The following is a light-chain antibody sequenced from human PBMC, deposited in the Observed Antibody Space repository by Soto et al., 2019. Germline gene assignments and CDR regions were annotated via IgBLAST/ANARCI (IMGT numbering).Light chain of an antibody. CDR2: EVS. V-gene: IGLV2-14*01. CDR1: SSDVGGYNY. CDR3: SSFTSGSTL. Sequence: QSALTHPASVSGSPGQSITISCTGTSSDVGGYNYVSWYQQHPGKAPKLMIYEVSNRPSGVSNRFSGSKSGNTASLTISGLQAEDEADYYCSSFTSGSTLFGTGTKLTVL. J-gene: IGLJ1*01.